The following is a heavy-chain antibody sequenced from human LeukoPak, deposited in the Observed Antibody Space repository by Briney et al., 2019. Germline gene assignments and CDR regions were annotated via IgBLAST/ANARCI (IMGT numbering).Heavy chain of an antibody. J-gene: IGHJ4*02. CDR2: ISGSGGST. Sequence: GSLRLSCAASGFTFSSYAMSRVRQAPGKGLEWVSAISGSGGSTYYADSVKGRFTISRDNSKNTLYLQMNSLRAEDTAVYYCAKTALIGGNSGYWGRGTLVTVSS. CDR3: AKTALIGGNSGY. V-gene: IGHV3-23*01. CDR1: GFTFSSYA. D-gene: IGHD4-23*01.